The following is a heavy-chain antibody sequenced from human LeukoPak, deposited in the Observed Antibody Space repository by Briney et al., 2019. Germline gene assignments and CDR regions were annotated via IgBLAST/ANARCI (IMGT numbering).Heavy chain of an antibody. D-gene: IGHD3-9*01. V-gene: IGHV1-2*06. CDR3: ARSDGIDYGIPRRWFDP. J-gene: IGHJ5*02. CDR2: INPSSGGT. CDR1: GYTFTGYY. Sequence: GASVKVSCKASGYTFTGYYIHWVRQAPGQGLEWMGRINPSSGGTKYAQKFQGRVTMARDTSISTAYMEVSTLRSDDTAVYYCARSDGIDYGIPRRWFDPWGQGTLVTVSS.